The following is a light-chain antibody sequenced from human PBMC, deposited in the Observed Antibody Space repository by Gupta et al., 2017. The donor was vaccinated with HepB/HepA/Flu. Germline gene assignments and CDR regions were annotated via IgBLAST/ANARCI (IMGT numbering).Light chain of an antibody. CDR1: SSNIGSNT. J-gene: IGLJ2*01. Sequence: QSVLTQPPSASGTPGQRVTISCSGSSSNIGSNTVNWYQQPPGTAPKLLIYQNNQRPSGVPDRFSGSKSGTSASLAISGLQSEDEADYYCAAWDASLNGRVFGGGTKLTVL. CDR2: QNN. V-gene: IGLV1-44*01. CDR3: AAWDASLNGRV.